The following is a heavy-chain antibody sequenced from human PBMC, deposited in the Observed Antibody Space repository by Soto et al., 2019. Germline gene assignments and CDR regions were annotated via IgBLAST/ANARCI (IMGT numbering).Heavy chain of an antibody. CDR3: AKGRGYCSSTSCYTWHYYYYYGMDV. Sequence: EGALRLSCAASGFTFSSYAMSWVRQAPGKGLEWVSAISGSGGSTYYADSVKCRFTISRDNSNNTLYLQMIRLRGEDTAVYYCAKGRGYCSSTSCYTWHYYYYYGMDVWGQVNTVP. D-gene: IGHD2-2*02. J-gene: IGHJ6*02. V-gene: IGHV3-23*01. CDR2: ISGSGGST. CDR1: GFTFSSYA.